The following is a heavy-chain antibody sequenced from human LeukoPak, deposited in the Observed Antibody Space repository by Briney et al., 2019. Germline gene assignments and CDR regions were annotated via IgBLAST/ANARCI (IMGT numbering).Heavy chain of an antibody. Sequence: GGSLRLSCAASGFNFSIYGMHWVRQAPGKGLEWVTFVRYDQSATVYADSVQGRFAISRDNAKNTVYLQMNSLRVEDTALYFCVKDQGECPGSRCYLRFLEYWGQGTLVIVSS. CDR3: VKDQGECPGSRCYLRFLEY. CDR1: GFNFSIYG. CDR2: VRYDQSAT. D-gene: IGHD3-3*01. V-gene: IGHV3-30*02. J-gene: IGHJ4*02.